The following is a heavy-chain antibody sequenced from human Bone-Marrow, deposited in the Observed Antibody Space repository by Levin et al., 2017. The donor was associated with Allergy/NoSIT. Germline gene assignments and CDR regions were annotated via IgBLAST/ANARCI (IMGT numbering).Heavy chain of an antibody. J-gene: IGHJ6*02. CDR1: GGSISSDDYY. V-gene: IGHV4-30-4*01. Sequence: SETLSLTCSVSGGSISSDDYYWSWIRQPPGKGLEWIGYIFHRGTTYYNESLASRVTISLDTSKNQFSLKMTSVTAADTAVDFCARDWEPVSVGPDTMGGMDVWGQGTAVIVSS. CDR3: ARDWEPVSVGPDTMGGMDV. CDR2: IFHRGTT. D-gene: IGHD2-2*01.